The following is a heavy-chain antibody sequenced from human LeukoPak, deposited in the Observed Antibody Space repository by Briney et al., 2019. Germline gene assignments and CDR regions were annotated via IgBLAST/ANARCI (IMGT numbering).Heavy chain of an antibody. CDR3: ARDCSGGSCYGAFDI. V-gene: IGHV4-30-4*01. D-gene: IGHD2-15*01. J-gene: IGHJ3*02. CDR2: IYDSGST. CDR1: GASIRSGDYY. Sequence: SQTLSLTCTVSGASIRSGDYYWSWIRQPPGKGLEWIGYIYDSGSTYYNPSRKSRITIAVDTSENRFSLKLSSVTATDTAVYYCARDCSGGSCYGAFDIWGQGTMVTVSS.